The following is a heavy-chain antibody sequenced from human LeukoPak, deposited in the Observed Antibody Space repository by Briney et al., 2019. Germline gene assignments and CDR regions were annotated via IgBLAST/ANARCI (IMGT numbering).Heavy chain of an antibody. CDR3: ARDSPSIHLEG. J-gene: IGHJ4*02. CDR1: GFAFSSYS. V-gene: IGHV3-21*01. D-gene: IGHD2/OR15-2a*01. CDR2: IGSSSSYI. Sequence: GGSLRLSCAASGFAFSSYSMNWVRQAPGKGLEWVSSIGSSSSYIYYADSVKGRFTISRDNAKNSLSLQMNSLRAEDTAVYYCARDSPSIHLEGWGQGTLVTVSS.